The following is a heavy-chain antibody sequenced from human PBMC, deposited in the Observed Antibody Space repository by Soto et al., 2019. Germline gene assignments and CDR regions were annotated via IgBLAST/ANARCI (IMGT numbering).Heavy chain of an antibody. CDR2: FNPSGGST. CDR1: GYTFTSYY. D-gene: IGHD3-22*01. Sequence: QVQLVRSGAEVKNPGASLKVSCKASGYTFTSYYMHWVRQAPGQGLECMGIFNPSGGSTSYAQKLQGRVTITRDTSTSTVYRELSSLRSEDTAVYYCARDQSLTYYYDSSGYADAFDIWGQGRMVTVSS. V-gene: IGHV1-46*01. J-gene: IGHJ3*02. CDR3: ARDQSLTYYYDSSGYADAFDI.